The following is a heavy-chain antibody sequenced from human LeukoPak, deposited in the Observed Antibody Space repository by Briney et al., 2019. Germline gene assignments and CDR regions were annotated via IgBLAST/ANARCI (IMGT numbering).Heavy chain of an antibody. Sequence: SQTLSLTCAVSGGSISSGGYSWSWIRQPPWKGLEWIGYIYHSGSTYYNPSLKSRVTISVDRSKNQFSLKMSSVTAADTAVYYCASSTKYYYGSGSYYNYFDYWGQGTLVTVSS. J-gene: IGHJ4*02. CDR1: GGSISSGGYS. V-gene: IGHV4-30-2*01. CDR3: ASSTKYYYGSGSYYNYFDY. D-gene: IGHD3-10*01. CDR2: IYHSGST.